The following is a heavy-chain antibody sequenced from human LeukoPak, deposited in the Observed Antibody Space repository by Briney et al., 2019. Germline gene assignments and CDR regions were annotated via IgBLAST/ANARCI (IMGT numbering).Heavy chain of an antibody. CDR3: ARDLGTTGTPDY. CDR2: ISSNSSTI. J-gene: IGHJ4*02. D-gene: IGHD1-1*01. CDR1: GFTFSSYS. Sequence: GRSLRLSCAASGFTFSSYSMTWVRQAPGQGLEWVSYISSNSSTIYYADSLKGRFTISRDNAKNSLYLQMSSLRAGDTAVYYCARDLGTTGTPDYWGLGTLVTVSS. V-gene: IGHV3-48*04.